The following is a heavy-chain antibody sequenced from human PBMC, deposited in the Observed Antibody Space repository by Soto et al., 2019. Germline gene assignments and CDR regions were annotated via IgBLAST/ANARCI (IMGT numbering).Heavy chain of an antibody. CDR2: IIPFFGTA. CDR1: GGTFSTFG. J-gene: IGHJ4*02. CDR3: ARTAPMDAGDKYYYDF. D-gene: IGHD3-16*01. V-gene: IGHV1-69*01. Sequence: QVQLVQSGAEVKKTGSSVKVSCKTSGGTFSTFGISWVRQAPGQGLEWMGGIIPFFGTAEYSQKFEDRITITADEPTNTDYMDLRSLPSEDTAIYYCARTAPMDAGDKYYYDFWGQGALVTVS.